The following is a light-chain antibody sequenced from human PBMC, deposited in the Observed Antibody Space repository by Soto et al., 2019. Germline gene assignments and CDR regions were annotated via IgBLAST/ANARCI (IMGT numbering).Light chain of an antibody. CDR3: AAWDDSLSGPV. CDR1: SSNIGSNY. V-gene: IGLV1-47*01. J-gene: IGLJ3*02. CDR2: RNN. Sequence: QSVLTQPPSASGTPGQRVTISCSGSSSNIGSNYVYWYQQLPGTAPKLLIYRNNQRPSGVPDRFSGSKSGPSASLAVSGLRSEDEADYHCAAWDDSLSGPVFGGGTKVTVL.